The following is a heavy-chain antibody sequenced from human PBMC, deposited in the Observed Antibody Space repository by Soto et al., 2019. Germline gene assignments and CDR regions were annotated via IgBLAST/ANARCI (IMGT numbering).Heavy chain of an antibody. V-gene: IGHV1-69*01. J-gene: IGHJ6*02. D-gene: IGHD3-22*01. CDR3: VGVGSGYQSSAAPMDG. Sequence: QVQLVQSGAEVKKPGSSVKVSWKASGHTFSSYAISWVRQAPGQGLEWMGGIIPIFGTANYEQKFHGRITITADESTRTAYMALSRLRPEDTLVYYCVGVGSGYQSSAAPMDGWGQGSRVTVTS. CDR2: IIPIFGTA. CDR1: GHTFSSYA.